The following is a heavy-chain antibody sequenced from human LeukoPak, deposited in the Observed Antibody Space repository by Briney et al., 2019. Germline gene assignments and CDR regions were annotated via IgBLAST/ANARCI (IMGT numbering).Heavy chain of an antibody. V-gene: IGHV1-69*13. CDR2: IIPIFGTA. CDR3: ARDPSGGYFDY. J-gene: IGHJ4*02. CDR1: GGTFSSYV. Sequence: SVKVSCKASGGTFSSYVISWVRQAPGQGLEWMGGIIPIFGTANYAQMFQGRVTITADESMGTAYMELSSLRSEDTAVYYCARDPSGGYFDYWGQGTLVTVSS. D-gene: IGHD1-14*01.